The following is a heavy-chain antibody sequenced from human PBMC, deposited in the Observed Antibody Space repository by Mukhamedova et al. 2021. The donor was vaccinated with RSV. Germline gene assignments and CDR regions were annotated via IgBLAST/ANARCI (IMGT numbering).Heavy chain of an antibody. V-gene: IGHV4-34*01. J-gene: IGHJ4*02. D-gene: IGHD5-24*01. CDR2: INHSGST. Sequence: WIRQPPGKGLEWIGEINHSGSTNYNPSLKSRVTISVDTSKNQFSLKLSSVTAADTAVYYCARGVEMATIQGPCYFDYWGQGTLVT. CDR3: ARGVEMATIQGPCYFDY.